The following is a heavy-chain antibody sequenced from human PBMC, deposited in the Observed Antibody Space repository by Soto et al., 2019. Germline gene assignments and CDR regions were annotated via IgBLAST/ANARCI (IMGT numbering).Heavy chain of an antibody. CDR2: ISSSGSTI. CDR3: ARVNGHYYYGMDV. D-gene: IGHD1-1*01. J-gene: IGHJ6*02. CDR1: GLPFSSYA. V-gene: IGHV3-11*01. Sequence: GGSLRLSCAASGLPFSSYAMFWIRPAPGKGLEWVSDISSSGSTIYYADSVKGRFTISRDNAKNSLYLQMNSLRAEDTAVYYCARVNGHYYYGMDVWGQGTTVTVSS.